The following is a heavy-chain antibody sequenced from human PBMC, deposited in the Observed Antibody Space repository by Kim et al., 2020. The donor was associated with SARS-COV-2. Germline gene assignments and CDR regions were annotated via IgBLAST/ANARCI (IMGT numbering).Heavy chain of an antibody. V-gene: IGHV4-61*01. D-gene: IGHD3-10*01. J-gene: IGHJ4*02. CDR1: GGSVSSGSYY. CDR3: ARGLYFGGFDY. Sequence: SETLSLTCTVSGGSVSSGSYYWSWIRQPPGKGLEWIGYIYYSGSTNYNPSLKSRVTISVDTSKNQFSLKLSSVTAADTAVYYCARGLYFGGFDYWGQGTL. CDR2: IYYSGST.